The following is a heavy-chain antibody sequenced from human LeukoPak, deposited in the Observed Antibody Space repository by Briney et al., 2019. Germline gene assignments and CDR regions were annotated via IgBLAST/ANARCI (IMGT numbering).Heavy chain of an antibody. D-gene: IGHD3-22*01. CDR3: AIHRYYYDSSGYSFDY. CDR2: IIPILGIA. J-gene: IGHJ4*02. Sequence: SVKVSCKASGGTFSSYTISWVRQAPGQGLEWMGRIIPILGIASYAQKFQGRVTITADKSTSTAYMELSSLRSEDTAVYYCAIHRYYYDSSGYSFDYWGQGTLVTVSS. CDR1: GGTFSSYT. V-gene: IGHV1-69*02.